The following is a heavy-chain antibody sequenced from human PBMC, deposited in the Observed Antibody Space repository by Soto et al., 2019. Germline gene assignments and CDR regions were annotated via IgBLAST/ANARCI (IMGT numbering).Heavy chain of an antibody. J-gene: IGHJ4*02. CDR1: GYSFTDYH. CDR3: ARRAETNGWNGFGADKYYFDF. Sequence: ASVKVSCKASGYSFTDYHIHWVRQATGQGLEWMGWMNPNTGNSGYAQKFQGRVTMTSDTSISTAHMELSSLRSEDTAVYYCARRAETNGWNGFGADKYYFDFWGQGTLVTVSS. D-gene: IGHD1-1*01. CDR2: MNPNTGNS. V-gene: IGHV1-8*02.